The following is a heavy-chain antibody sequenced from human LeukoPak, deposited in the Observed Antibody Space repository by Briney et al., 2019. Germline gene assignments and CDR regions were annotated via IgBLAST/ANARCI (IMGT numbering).Heavy chain of an antibody. D-gene: IGHD3-10*01. V-gene: IGHV4-39*01. CDR1: GVSIPYNNYY. CDR3: ARHYGP. Sequence: SETLSLTCSVSGVSIPYNNYYWGWIRQPPGQGLEWIGNIHHSGASSHNPSLNSRVTISVDTSKNQFSLKLNSVTAADTAVYYCARHYGPWGQGTLVTVSS. J-gene: IGHJ5*02. CDR2: IHHSGAS.